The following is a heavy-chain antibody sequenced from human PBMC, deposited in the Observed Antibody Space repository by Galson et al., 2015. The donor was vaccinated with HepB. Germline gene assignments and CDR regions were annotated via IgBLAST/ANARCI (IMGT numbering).Heavy chain of an antibody. D-gene: IGHD1-26*01. J-gene: IGHJ4*02. CDR1: GGSISSSSYY. V-gene: IGHV4-39*01. Sequence: SETLSLTCTVSGGSISSSSYYWGWIRQPPGKGLEWIGSIYYSGSTYYNPSLKSRVTISVDTSQSQFSLKLSSVTAADTAVYYCARHGGTYYSRFDCWGQGTLVTVSS. CDR3: ARHGGTYYSRFDC. CDR2: IYYSGST.